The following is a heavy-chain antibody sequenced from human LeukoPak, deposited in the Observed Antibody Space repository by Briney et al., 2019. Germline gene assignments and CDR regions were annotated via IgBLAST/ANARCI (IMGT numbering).Heavy chain of an antibody. CDR3: ARDTIVGATGDFDY. CDR2: ISAYNGNT. V-gene: IGHV1-18*01. D-gene: IGHD1-26*01. J-gene: IGHJ4*02. CDR1: GYTFTSYG. Sequence: ASVKVSCKASGYTFTSYGISWLRQAAGQGLEWMGWISAYNGNTNYAQKPQGRVTMTTDTSTTTAYMELRSLRSDDTAVYYCARDTIVGATGDFDYWGQGTLVTVSS.